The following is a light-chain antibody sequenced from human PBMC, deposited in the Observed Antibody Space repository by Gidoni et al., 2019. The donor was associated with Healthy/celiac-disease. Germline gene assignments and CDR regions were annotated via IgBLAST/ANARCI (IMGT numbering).Light chain of an antibody. CDR1: RSDVGGYNY. CDR2: DVS. V-gene: IGLV2-14*01. J-gene: IGLJ1*01. CDR3: SSYTSSSTLHYV. Sequence: QSALTQPASVSVSPGQSIIISCTGTRSDVGGYNYVSWYQQHPGKAPKLMIYDVSNRPSGVSNRFSGSKSGNTASLTISGLQAEDEADYYCSSYTSSSTLHYVFGTGTKVTVL.